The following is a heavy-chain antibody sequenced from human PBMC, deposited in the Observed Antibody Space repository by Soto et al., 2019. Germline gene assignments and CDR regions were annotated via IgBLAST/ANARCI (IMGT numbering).Heavy chain of an antibody. J-gene: IGHJ6*02. D-gene: IGHD2-2*01. CDR1: GFTFSSYG. CDR2: ISYDGSNK. CDR3: AKDYARRGNYYGMDV. Sequence: GGSLRLSYAASGFTFSSYGMHWVRQAPGKGLECVAVISYDGSNKYYPDSVKGRFTISRDNSKNTLYLQMNSMRAEDTAVYYCAKDYARRGNYYGMDVWGQGPTVTVYS. V-gene: IGHV3-30*18.